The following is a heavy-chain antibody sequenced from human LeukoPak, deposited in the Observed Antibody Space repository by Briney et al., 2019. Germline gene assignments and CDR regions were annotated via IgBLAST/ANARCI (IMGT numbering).Heavy chain of an antibody. D-gene: IGHD6-19*01. CDR1: GYTLTELS. Sequence: ASVKVSCKVSGYTLTELSMHWVRQPPGKGLEWMGGFDPEDGETIYAQKFQGRVTMTEDTSTDKAYMELSSLRSEDTAVYYCATFLSIGAVAGTDWGQGTLVTVSS. V-gene: IGHV1-24*01. J-gene: IGHJ4*02. CDR3: ATFLSIGAVAGTD. CDR2: FDPEDGET.